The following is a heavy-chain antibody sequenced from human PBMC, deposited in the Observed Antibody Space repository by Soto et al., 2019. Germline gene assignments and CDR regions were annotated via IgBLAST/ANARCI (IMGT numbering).Heavy chain of an antibody. CDR1: GTTINGNY. J-gene: IGHJ3*01. CDR3: TRGNALDL. CDR2: IYDNGFT. V-gene: IGHV3-66*01. Sequence: EVQLVESGGHLAQPGGSLRLSCAASGTTINGNYMNWVRQAPGKGLEWVSVIYDNGFTSFADSVKGRFTISRDTSANTLFLQMNNLRVEDTALYYCTRGNALDLWGQGTTVTVS.